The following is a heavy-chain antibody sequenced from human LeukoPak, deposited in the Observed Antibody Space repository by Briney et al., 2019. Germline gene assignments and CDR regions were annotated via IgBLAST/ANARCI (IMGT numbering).Heavy chain of an antibody. CDR2: IYYSGST. Sequence: SETLSLTCTVSGGSISSYYWSWIRQPPGKGLEWIGYIYYSGSTNYNPSLKSRVTISVDTSKNQFSLKLSSVTAADTAVYYCARHESRYLDAFDIWGQGTMVTVSS. J-gene: IGHJ3*02. CDR1: GGSISSYY. V-gene: IGHV4-59*08. CDR3: ARHESRYLDAFDI. D-gene: IGHD1-14*01.